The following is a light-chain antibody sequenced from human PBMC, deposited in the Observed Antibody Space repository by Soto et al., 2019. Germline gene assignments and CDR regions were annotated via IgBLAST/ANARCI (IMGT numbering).Light chain of an antibody. J-gene: IGKJ1*01. Sequence: EIVLTQSPGTLSLSPGERATLSCRASQSVSSSYLAWYQQKPGQAPRRLIYGASSRATGIPDRFSGSGSGTDFTLTITRLEPEDFPVYYCQHDGSSPGTFGQGTKVEIK. CDR2: GAS. CDR3: QHDGSSPGT. V-gene: IGKV3-20*01. CDR1: QSVSSSY.